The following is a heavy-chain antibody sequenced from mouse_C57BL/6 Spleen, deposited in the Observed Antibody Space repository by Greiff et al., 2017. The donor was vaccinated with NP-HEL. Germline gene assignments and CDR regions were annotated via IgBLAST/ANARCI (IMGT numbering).Heavy chain of an antibody. CDR2: IWTGGGT. CDR3: ARNPDYDVPWFAY. D-gene: IGHD2-4*01. J-gene: IGHJ3*01. Sequence: VKLVESGPGLVAPSQSLSITCTVSGFSLTSYAISWVRQPPGKGLEWLGVIWTGGGTNYNSALKSRLSISKDNSKSQVFLKMNSLHTDDTARYYCARNPDYDVPWFAYWGEGTLVTVSA. CDR1: GFSLTSYA. V-gene: IGHV2-9-1*01.